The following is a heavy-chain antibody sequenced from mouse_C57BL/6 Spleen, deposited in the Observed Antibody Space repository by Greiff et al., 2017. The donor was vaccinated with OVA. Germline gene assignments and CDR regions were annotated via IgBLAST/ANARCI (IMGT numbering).Heavy chain of an antibody. D-gene: IGHD3-2*02. J-gene: IGHJ3*01. CDR1: GYAFTNYL. Sequence: VQVVESGAELVRPGTSVKVSCKASGYAFTNYLIEWVKQRPGQGLEWIGVINPGSGGTNYNEKFKGKATLTADKSSSTAYMQLSSLTSEDAAVYFCARAHSSGYPAWFAYWGQGTLVTVSA. V-gene: IGHV1-54*01. CDR2: INPGSGGT. CDR3: ARAHSSGYPAWFAY.